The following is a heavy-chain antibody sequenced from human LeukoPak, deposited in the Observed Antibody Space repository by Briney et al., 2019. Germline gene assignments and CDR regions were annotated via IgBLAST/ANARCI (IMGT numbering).Heavy chain of an antibody. J-gene: IGHJ4*02. D-gene: IGHD4-17*01. CDR2: IYTSGST. Sequence: SETLSLTCTVSGGSISSGSYYWSWIRQPAGKGLEWIGRIYTSGSTNYNPSLKSRVTISVGTSKNQFSLKLSSVTAADTAVYYCARENTVTTTFEYWGQGILVTVSS. V-gene: IGHV4-61*02. CDR3: ARENTVTTTFEY. CDR1: GGSISSGSYY.